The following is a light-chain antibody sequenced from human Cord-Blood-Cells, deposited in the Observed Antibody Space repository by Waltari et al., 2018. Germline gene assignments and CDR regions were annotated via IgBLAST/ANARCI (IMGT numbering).Light chain of an antibody. CDR2: EVS. Sequence: QSALTQPPSASGSPGQLVTISCTGTSSDVGGYNYVSWYQQHPGKAPKLVIYEVSKRPSGVPDRFSGSKSGNTASLTVSGLQAEDEADYYCSSYAGSNRVFGGGTKLTVL. V-gene: IGLV2-8*01. J-gene: IGLJ3*02. CDR1: SSDVGGYNY. CDR3: SSYAGSNRV.